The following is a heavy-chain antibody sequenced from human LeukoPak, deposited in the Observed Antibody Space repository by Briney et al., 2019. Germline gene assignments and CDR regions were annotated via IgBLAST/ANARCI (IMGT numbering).Heavy chain of an antibody. Sequence: ASVKVSCKASGYTFTGYYMHWVRQAPGQGLEWMGWINPNSGGTNYAQKFQGRVTMTRDTSISTAYMELSRLRSDDTAVYYCARVYYDSSSDAFDIWGQGTMVTVSS. CDR3: ARVYYDSSSDAFDI. CDR1: GYTFTGYY. CDR2: INPNSGGT. D-gene: IGHD3-22*01. J-gene: IGHJ3*02. V-gene: IGHV1-2*02.